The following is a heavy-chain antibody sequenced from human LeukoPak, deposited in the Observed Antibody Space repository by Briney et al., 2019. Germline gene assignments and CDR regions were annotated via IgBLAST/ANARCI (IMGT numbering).Heavy chain of an antibody. CDR3: ARGHSDVWSDYYTGGFYYFDL. D-gene: IGHD3-3*01. V-gene: IGHV4-39*01. J-gene: IGHJ4*02. CDR2: INYSGST. Sequence: SETLSLTCAVSGGSISTRNYYWVLIRQPPGKGLEWIGTINYSGSTYHNSSLKSRVTMFVDLSKNQFSLEMTSVTAADTAVYFCARGHSDVWSDYYTGGFYYFDLWGQGTLVTVSS. CDR1: GGSISTRNYY.